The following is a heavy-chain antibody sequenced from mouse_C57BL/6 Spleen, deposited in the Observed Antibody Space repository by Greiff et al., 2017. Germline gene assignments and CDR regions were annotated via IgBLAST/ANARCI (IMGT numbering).Heavy chain of an antibody. CDR3: ARYDYDCAMDY. Sequence: VQLKESGPELVKPGDSVKISCKASGYSFTGYFMNWVMQSHGKSLEWIGRINPYNGDTFYNQKFKGKATLTVDKSSSTAHMERRSLTSEDSAVYYCARYDYDCAMDYWGQGTSVTVSS. V-gene: IGHV1-20*01. CDR1: GYSFTGYF. D-gene: IGHD2-4*01. J-gene: IGHJ4*01. CDR2: INPYNGDT.